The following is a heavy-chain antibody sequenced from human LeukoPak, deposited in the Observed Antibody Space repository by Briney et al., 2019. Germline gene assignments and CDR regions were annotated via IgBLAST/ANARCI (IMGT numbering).Heavy chain of an antibody. Sequence: SVKVSCKASGGTFSSYAISWVRQAPGQGLEWMGGIIPIFGTANYAQKFQGRVTITTDESTSTAYMELSSLRSEDTPVYYCARGSPAVNMPFGPWGQGTLVTVSS. D-gene: IGHD2-2*01. CDR2: IIPIFGTA. CDR1: GGTFSSYA. J-gene: IGHJ5*02. V-gene: IGHV1-69*05. CDR3: ARGSPAVNMPFGP.